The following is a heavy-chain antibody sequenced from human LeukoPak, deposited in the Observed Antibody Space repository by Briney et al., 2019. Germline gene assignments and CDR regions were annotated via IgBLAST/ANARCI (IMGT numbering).Heavy chain of an antibody. CDR3: ASGWGPMVVSY. J-gene: IGHJ4*02. CDR1: GFTFSNYW. V-gene: IGHV3-7*01. D-gene: IGHD2-8*02. Sequence: GGSLRLSCAASGFTFSNYWMSWVRQSPGKGLEWVAKIKQDESEIYYVDSVKGRFTISRDDAKNSLYLQMNSLRAEDTAVYYCASGWGPMVVSYWGQGTLVTVSS. CDR2: IKQDESEI.